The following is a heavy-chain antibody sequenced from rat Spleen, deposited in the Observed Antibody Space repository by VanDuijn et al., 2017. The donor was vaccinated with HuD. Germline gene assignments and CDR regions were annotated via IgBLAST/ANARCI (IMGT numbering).Heavy chain of an antibody. V-gene: IGHV5-58*01. CDR2: ISTDGVNT. CDR1: GFTFSNYW. J-gene: IGHJ2*01. D-gene: IGHD4-3*01. Sequence: EVQLVETGGGLVQPGRSLKLSCVASGFTFSNYWMSWIRQAPVKGLEWVSSISTDGVNTYYPDSVRGRFTISRDNAENTVYLQMSKLGSEDTATYYCAVAGYGYWGQGVVVTVSS. CDR3: AVAGYGY.